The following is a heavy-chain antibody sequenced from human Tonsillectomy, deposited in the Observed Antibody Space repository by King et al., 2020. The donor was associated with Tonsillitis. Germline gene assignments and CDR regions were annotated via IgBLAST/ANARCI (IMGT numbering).Heavy chain of an antibody. J-gene: IGHJ4*02. CDR3: ARAELGIDVTTLDY. D-gene: IGHD7-27*01. CDR2: ISAYNGNT. CDR1: GYTFITYG. V-gene: IGHV1-18*01. Sequence: VQLVQSGVEVKKPGASVKVSCKASGYTFITYGIIWGRQAPVQGPECMGWISAYNGNTNYAQKLQGRDTMTTDTSASTAYMELRSLRSDDTAVYYCARAELGIDVTTLDYWGQGTLVTVSS.